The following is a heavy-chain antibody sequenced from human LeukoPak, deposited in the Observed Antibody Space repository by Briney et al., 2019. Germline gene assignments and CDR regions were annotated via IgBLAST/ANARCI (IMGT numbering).Heavy chain of an antibody. CDR2: INPSGVST. V-gene: IGHV1-46*01. CDR3: ARVGHCSGGGCHRFDY. D-gene: IGHD2-15*01. Sequence: ASVKVSCKASGYTFTSYYMHWVRQAPGQGLEWMGIINPSGVSTSYAQKFQGRVTTTRDTSTSTVYMELSSLRSEDTAVYYCARVGHCSGGGCHRFDYWGQGTLVTVSS. CDR1: GYTFTSYY. J-gene: IGHJ4*02.